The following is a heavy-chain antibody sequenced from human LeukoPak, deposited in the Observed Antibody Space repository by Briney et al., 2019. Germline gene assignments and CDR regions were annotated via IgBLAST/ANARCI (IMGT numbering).Heavy chain of an antibody. V-gene: IGHV3-30*02. CDR1: GFTFSSYG. CDR2: IRYDGSNK. D-gene: IGHD3-22*01. J-gene: IGHJ4*02. CDR3: VRDSGSGYYYGLFDH. Sequence: GGSLRLSCAASGFTFSSYGMHWVRQAPGKGLEWVAFIRYDGSNKYYADSVKGRFTISRDNSKNTLYLQMNSLRAEDTALYYCVRDSGSGYYYGLFDHWGQGTLVTVSS.